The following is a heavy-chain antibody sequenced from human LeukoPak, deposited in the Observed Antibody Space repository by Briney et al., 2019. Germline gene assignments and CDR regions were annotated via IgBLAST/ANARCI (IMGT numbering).Heavy chain of an antibody. Sequence: GGSLRLSSVTSGFTFSSYWMSWVRQTPGKGLEWVANIDQDGSGKNYVDSVKGQLTISRDNAKNLLFPQMNSLRPEDTAVYYCAGGPGFLIDCWGQGTLVTVSS. V-gene: IGHV3-7*01. D-gene: IGHD3-3*01. CDR1: GFTFSSYW. J-gene: IGHJ4*02. CDR2: IDQDGSGK. CDR3: AGGPGFLIDC.